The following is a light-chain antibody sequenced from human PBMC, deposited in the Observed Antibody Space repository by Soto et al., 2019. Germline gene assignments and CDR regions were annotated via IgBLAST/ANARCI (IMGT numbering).Light chain of an antibody. CDR2: GAS. V-gene: IGKV3-20*01. CDR1: QSVSSSS. CDR3: QQYGSSPLCT. J-gene: IGKJ1*01. Sequence: EIVLTQSPDTLSVSPGERATLSCRASQSVSSSSLAWYQQKPGQAPRLLIYGASNRATGIPDRFSGSGSGTDFTLTISRLEPADFAVYYCQQYGSSPLCTFGQGTKVEIK.